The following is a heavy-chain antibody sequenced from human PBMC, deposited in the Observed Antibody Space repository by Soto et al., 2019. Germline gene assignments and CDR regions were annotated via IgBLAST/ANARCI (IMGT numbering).Heavy chain of an antibody. V-gene: IGHV4-59*01. Sequence: SETLSLTCTVSGGSISSYYWSWIRQPPGKGLEWIGYIYYSGSTNYNPSLKSRVTISVDTSKNQFSLKLSSVTAADTAVYYCARSYHYVSGSYSFPPNRFDPWGQGTLVTVSS. J-gene: IGHJ5*02. CDR2: IYYSGST. D-gene: IGHD3-10*01. CDR1: GGSISSYY. CDR3: ARSYHYVSGSYSFPPNRFDP.